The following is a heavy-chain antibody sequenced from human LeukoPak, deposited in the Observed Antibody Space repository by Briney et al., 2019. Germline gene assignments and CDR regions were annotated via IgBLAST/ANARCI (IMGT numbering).Heavy chain of an antibody. D-gene: IGHD2-2*01. Sequence: GRSLRLSCAASGFTFSSYAMHWVRQAPGKGLEWVAVISYDGSNKYYADSVKGRFTISRDNSKNTLYLQMNSLRAEDTAVYYCARDRVVVPAAIIAEYFQHWGQGTLVTVSS. V-gene: IGHV3-30-3*01. CDR1: GFTFSSYA. CDR2: ISYDGSNK. CDR3: ARDRVVVPAAIIAEYFQH. J-gene: IGHJ1*01.